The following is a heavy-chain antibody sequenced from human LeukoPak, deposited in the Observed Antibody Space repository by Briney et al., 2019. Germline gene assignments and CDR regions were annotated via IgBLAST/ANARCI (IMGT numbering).Heavy chain of an antibody. Sequence: PETLSLTCTVSGGSLTNYYWSWMRQPPGKGLEWIGYIHYSGSANYIPSLKSRVTISLDTSKSQFSLRLSSVTAADTAIYYCASTEWNYARWGQGTLVTVSS. CDR1: GGSLTNYY. CDR2: IHYSGSA. D-gene: IGHD1-7*01. J-gene: IGHJ4*02. CDR3: ASTEWNYAR. V-gene: IGHV4-59*08.